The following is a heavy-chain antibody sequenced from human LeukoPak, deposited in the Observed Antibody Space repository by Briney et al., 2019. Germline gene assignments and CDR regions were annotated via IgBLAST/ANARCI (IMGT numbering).Heavy chain of an antibody. V-gene: IGHV3-74*01. J-gene: IGHJ4*02. D-gene: IGHD6-19*01. CDR2: INSDGSST. CDR1: GFTFSSYW. Sequence: GGSLRLSCAASGFTFSSYWMHWVRQAPGKGLVWGSRINSDGSSTSYADSVKGRFTISRDNAKNTLYLQMNSLRAEDTAVYYCARVSSGWYYFDYWGQGTLVTVSS. CDR3: ARVSSGWYYFDY.